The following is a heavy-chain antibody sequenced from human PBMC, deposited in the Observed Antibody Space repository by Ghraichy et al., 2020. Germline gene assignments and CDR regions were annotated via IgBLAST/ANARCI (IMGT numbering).Heavy chain of an antibody. CDR2: INGDGSST. Sequence: LSLTCAASGFTFSSYWMHWVRQAPGKGLVWVSRINGDGSSTIYADSVKGRFTISRDNAKNTLYLQMNSLRAEDTAVYYCARDPAYCSGGSCYWYYGMDVWGQGTTVTVSS. CDR3: ARDPAYCSGGSCYWYYGMDV. CDR1: GFTFSSYW. D-gene: IGHD2-15*01. J-gene: IGHJ6*02. V-gene: IGHV3-74*01.